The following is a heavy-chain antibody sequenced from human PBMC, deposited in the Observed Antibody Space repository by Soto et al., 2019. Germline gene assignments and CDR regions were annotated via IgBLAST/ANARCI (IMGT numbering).Heavy chain of an antibody. CDR2: IYYSGST. V-gene: IGHV4-59*01. CDR1: GGSISSYY. CDR3: ARLNRGTYDY. Sequence: LTCTVSGGSISSYYWSWIRQPPGKGLEWIGYIYYSGSTNYNPSLKSRVTISVDTSKNQFSLKLTSVTAADTAVYYCARLNRGTYDYWGQGVLVTVSS. J-gene: IGHJ4*02.